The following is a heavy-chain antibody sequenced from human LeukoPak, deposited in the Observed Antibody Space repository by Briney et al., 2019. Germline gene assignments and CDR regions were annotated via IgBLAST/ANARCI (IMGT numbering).Heavy chain of an antibody. CDR2: INHSGST. J-gene: IGHJ5*02. V-gene: IGHV4-34*01. CDR3: ARSSRYSGSPWWFDP. CDR1: GGSSSGYY. Sequence: SETLSLTCAVYGGSSSGYYWSWTRQPPGKGLEWIGEINHSGSTNYNPSLKSRVTISVDTSKNQFSLKLSSVTAADTAVYYCARSSRYSGSPWWFDPWGQGTLVTVSS. D-gene: IGHD1-26*01.